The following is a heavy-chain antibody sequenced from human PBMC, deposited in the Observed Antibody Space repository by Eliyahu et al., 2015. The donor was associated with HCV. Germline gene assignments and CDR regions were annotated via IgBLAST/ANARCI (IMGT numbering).Heavy chain of an antibody. D-gene: IGHD7-27*01. V-gene: IGHV2-5*01. Sequence: QITLKESGPTLVKPTETLTLTCXFSGFSLSINAVGVGWIRQPPGKALEWLALIYWSDDKDYSPSLRSRLTITKDTSKNQVFLTLTNVSPMDTASYYCAHKGWGSDFDYWGPGTLVTVSS. CDR1: GFSLSINAVG. J-gene: IGHJ4*02. CDR2: IYWSDDK. CDR3: AHKGWGSDFDY.